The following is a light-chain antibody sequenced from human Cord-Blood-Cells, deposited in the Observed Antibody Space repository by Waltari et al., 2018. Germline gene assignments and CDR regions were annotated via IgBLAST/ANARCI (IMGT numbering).Light chain of an antibody. CDR1: SIDVGGYNY. Sequence: QSALTQPASVSGSPGQSITISCTGTSIDVGGYNYVSWYQHHPGKAPKLMIYDVSNRPSGVSNRFSCSKSGNTASLTISGLQAEDEADYYCSSYTSSSTWVFGGGTKLTVL. CDR2: DVS. J-gene: IGLJ3*02. V-gene: IGLV2-14*03. CDR3: SSYTSSSTWV.